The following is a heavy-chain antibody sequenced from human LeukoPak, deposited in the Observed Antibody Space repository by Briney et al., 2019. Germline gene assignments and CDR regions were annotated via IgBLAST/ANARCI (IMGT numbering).Heavy chain of an antibody. CDR2: ISGSGGST. CDR1: EFTFSSYA. Sequence: GGSLRLSCAASEFTFSSYAMSWVRQAPGKGLEWVSAISGSGGSTYYADSVKGRFTISRDNSKNTLYLQMNSLRAEDTAVYYCAKDPGYSSGWFLWFDYWGQGTLVTVSS. D-gene: IGHD6-19*01. V-gene: IGHV3-23*01. J-gene: IGHJ4*02. CDR3: AKDPGYSSGWFLWFDY.